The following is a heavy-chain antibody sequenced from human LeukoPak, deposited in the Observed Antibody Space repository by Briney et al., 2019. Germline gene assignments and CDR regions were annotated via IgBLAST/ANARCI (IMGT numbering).Heavy chain of an antibody. CDR1: GFTFSGYW. CDR2: INQDGTEK. D-gene: IGHD6-19*01. Sequence: GGSLRLSCAASGFTFSGYWMSWVRQAPGEGLEWVAKINQDGTEKAYVDSVRGRFTISRDNAKNSLYLQMNSLRVEDTAFYYCAKDNRRHYTSGPNPDSLHWGQGTLVTVSS. J-gene: IGHJ4*02. CDR3: AKDNRRHYTSGPNPDSLH. V-gene: IGHV3-7*03.